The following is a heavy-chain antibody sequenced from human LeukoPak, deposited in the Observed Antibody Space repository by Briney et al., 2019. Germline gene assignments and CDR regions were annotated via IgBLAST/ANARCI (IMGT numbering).Heavy chain of an antibody. CDR2: FNPNSGGT. Sequence: ASVKVSCKASGYTFTGYYMHWVRQAPGQGLEWMGWFNPNSGGTNYAPKFQGRVTMTRDTSLSTAYMELNRLRSDDTAVFYCARDEGGGSYRYYFDYWGQGTLVTVSS. D-gene: IGHD1-26*01. CDR3: ARDEGGGSYRYYFDY. V-gene: IGHV1-2*02. J-gene: IGHJ4*02. CDR1: GYTFTGYY.